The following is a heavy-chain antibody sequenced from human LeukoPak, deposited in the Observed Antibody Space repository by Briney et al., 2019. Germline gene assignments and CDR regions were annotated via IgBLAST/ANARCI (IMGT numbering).Heavy chain of an antibody. J-gene: IGHJ4*02. CDR1: GFTFSNAW. D-gene: IGHD6-13*01. CDR2: IERKTDGATS. Sequence: GSLRLSCAASGFTFSNAWMSWVRQAPGKGLEWVGRIERKTDGATSDYAAPVKGRFTISRDDSKNTLYLQMNSLKTEDTAVYYCTTHRGYSSSPTFDYWGQGTLVTVPS. CDR3: TTHRGYSSSPTFDY. V-gene: IGHV3-15*04.